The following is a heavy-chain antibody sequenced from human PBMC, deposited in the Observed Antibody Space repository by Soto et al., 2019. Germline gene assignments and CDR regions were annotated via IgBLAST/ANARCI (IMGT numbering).Heavy chain of an antibody. V-gene: IGHV4-30-2*03. CDR1: GGSISSGGYS. Sequence: PSETLSLTCAVSGGSISSGGYSWSWIRQPPGKGLEWIGYIYHSGSTYYNPSLKSRVTISVDTSKNQFSLKLSSVTAADTAVYYCARHVVTGDIVVVVAALDVWGQGTTVTVSS. D-gene: IGHD2-15*01. CDR3: ARHVVTGDIVVVVAALDV. J-gene: IGHJ6*02. CDR2: IYHSGST.